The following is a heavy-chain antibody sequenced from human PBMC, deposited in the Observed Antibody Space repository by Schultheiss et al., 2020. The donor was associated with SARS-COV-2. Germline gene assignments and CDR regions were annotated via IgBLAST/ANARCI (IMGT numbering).Heavy chain of an antibody. CDR2: IYYSGST. D-gene: IGHD3-3*01. CDR3: SGRGTFGVVISDY. J-gene: IGHJ4*02. CDR1: GGSISSSRYY. Sequence: SQTLSLTCTVSGGSISSSRYYWGWIRQPPGKGLEWIGSIYYSGSTNYNPSLKSRVTISVDTSKNQFSLKLSSVTAADTAVYYCSGRGTFGVVISDYWGQGTLVTVSS. V-gene: IGHV4-39*07.